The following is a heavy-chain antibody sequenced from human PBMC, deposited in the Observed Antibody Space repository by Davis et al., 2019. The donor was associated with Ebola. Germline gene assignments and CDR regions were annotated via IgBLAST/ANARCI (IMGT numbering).Heavy chain of an antibody. J-gene: IGHJ1*01. V-gene: IGHV3-21*04. CDR1: EFIFSSYS. CDR3: AKTMGWLQQSGEEYFQN. Sequence: GESLKISCAASEFIFSSYSMNWVRQAPGKGLEWVSSISSSSSFIYYADSVKGRFTISRDNAQTSLSLQMNSLRAEETAVYYCAKTMGWLQQSGEEYFQNWGQGTLVTVSS. CDR2: ISSSSSFI. D-gene: IGHD5-24*01.